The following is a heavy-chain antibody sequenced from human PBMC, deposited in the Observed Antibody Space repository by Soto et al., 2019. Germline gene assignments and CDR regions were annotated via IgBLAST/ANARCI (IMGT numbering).Heavy chain of an antibody. CDR3: ARDFGDSKGSYYYYGMDV. J-gene: IGHJ6*02. V-gene: IGHV3-21*01. D-gene: IGHD2-21*02. Sequence: SGGSLRLSCAASGFTFTTYAMNWVRQAPGKGLEWVSCISSSSTYIYYADSVKGRFTISRDNAKNLLYLQMHSLTAEDTAVYYCARDFGDSKGSYYYYGMDVWGQGTTVTVSS. CDR1: GFTFTTYA. CDR2: ISSSSTYI.